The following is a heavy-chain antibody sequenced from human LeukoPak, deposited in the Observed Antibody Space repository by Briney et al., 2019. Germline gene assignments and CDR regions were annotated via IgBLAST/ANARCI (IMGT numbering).Heavy chain of an antibody. Sequence: SETLSLTCTVSGGSFSSSRYYMSWVRQPPGKGLEWIGTIYYNGDTYYNPSLNSRVTISVDTSKNQFSLKLSSVTAADTAVYYCASPREMATIYDAFDVWGQGTMVIVSS. CDR3: ASPREMATIYDAFDV. CDR2: IYYNGDT. D-gene: IGHD5-24*01. V-gene: IGHV4-39*01. CDR1: GGSFSSSRYY. J-gene: IGHJ3*01.